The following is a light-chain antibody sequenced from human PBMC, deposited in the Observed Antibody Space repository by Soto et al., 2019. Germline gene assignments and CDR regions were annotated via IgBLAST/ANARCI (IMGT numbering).Light chain of an antibody. CDR1: SSNIGSNY. J-gene: IGLJ2*01. Sequence: QPVLTQPPSASGTPGQRVTISCSGSSSNIGSNYVYWYQQLPGTAPKLLIYKSTQRPSGVPDRFSGSKSGTSASLAISGLRSEDEADYYCATWDDSLSGPVFGGGTKLTVL. CDR2: KST. V-gene: IGLV1-47*01. CDR3: ATWDDSLSGPV.